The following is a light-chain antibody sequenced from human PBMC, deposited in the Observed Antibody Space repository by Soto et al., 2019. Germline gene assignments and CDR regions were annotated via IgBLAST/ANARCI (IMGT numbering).Light chain of an antibody. CDR2: DVN. CDR3: SSYTSASALGI. CDR1: SSDVGGYNY. J-gene: IGLJ2*01. Sequence: QSALTQPRSVSGSPGQSVTISCTGTSSDVGGYNYVSWYQQHPGKAPKLVIYDVNKRPSGVPDRFSGSKSGNTASLTVSGLQVEDEALYFCSSYTSASALGIFGGGTQLTVL. V-gene: IGLV2-11*01.